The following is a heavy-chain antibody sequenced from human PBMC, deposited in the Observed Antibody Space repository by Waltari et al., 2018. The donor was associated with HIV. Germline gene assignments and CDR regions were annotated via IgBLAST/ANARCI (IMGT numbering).Heavy chain of an antibody. D-gene: IGHD1-26*01. V-gene: IGHV7-4-1*02. Sequence: QVQLVQSGSELKKPGASVKVSCKASGYTFINYAMNWVRQAPGQGLEWMGWINPNTGNPTYSKGFTGRFVFSLDTSARTAYLQISSLKTEDTAVYYWARAREWELLYPIDYWGQGTLVTVS. CDR2: INPNTGNP. J-gene: IGHJ4*02. CDR1: GYTFINYA. CDR3: ARAREWELLYPIDY.